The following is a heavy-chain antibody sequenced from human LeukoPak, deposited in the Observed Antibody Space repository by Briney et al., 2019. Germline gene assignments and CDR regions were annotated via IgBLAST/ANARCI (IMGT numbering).Heavy chain of an antibody. D-gene: IGHD6-19*01. CDR1: GFTFSSYV. CDR3: AKAHSSGWYYFDY. V-gene: IGHV3-30*18. J-gene: IGHJ4*01. CDR2: ISYDGSNK. Sequence: GGSLRLSCAASGFTFSSYVMHWVRQAPGKGLEWVTVISYDGSNKYYADSVKGRFTISRDNSKNTLYLQMNSLRAEDTAVYYCAKAHSSGWYYFDYWGQEPWSPSPQ.